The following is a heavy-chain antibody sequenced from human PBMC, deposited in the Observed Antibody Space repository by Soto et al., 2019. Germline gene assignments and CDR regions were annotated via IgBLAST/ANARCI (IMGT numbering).Heavy chain of an antibody. Sequence: QVQVVQSGAEVKKPGSSVKVSCKASGGSFSNYFISWVRQAPGQGLEWMGGIITVFGTPNYAERFQGRVTITAEESTGTTYMELSSRSSEEKAVYSSARGPHGPPIVMVPFDYWGQAPEVTVSS. CDR2: IITVFGTP. CDR1: GGSFSNYF. CDR3: ARGPHGPPIVMVPFDY. D-gene: IGHD3-10*01. V-gene: IGHV1-69*01. J-gene: IGHJ4*02.